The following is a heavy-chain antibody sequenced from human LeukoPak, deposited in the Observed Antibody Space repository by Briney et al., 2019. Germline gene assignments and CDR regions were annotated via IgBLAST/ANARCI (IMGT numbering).Heavy chain of an antibody. Sequence: GAPVKVSCTASCFTLSSYGISWGRQAPGQRPEWMGWISAYNGNTNYAQKLQGRVTMTTDTSTSTAYMELRSLRSDDTAVYYCARGGYLHYFDYWGQGTLVTVSS. CDR3: ARGGYLHYFDY. CDR2: ISAYNGNT. J-gene: IGHJ4*02. V-gene: IGHV1-18*01. D-gene: IGHD2-15*01. CDR1: CFTLSSYG.